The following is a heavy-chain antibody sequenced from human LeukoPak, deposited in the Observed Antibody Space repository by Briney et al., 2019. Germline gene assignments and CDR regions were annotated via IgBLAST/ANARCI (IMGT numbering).Heavy chain of an antibody. Sequence: SETLSLTCSVSGGSISSGDYYWSWIRQPPGKGLEWIGYIYYSGNTYYNPSLKSRVTMSVDTSKNQFSLKLNSVTAADTAVYYCARYDYGSYGSYYDYWGQGTLVTVSS. CDR3: ARYDYGSYGSYYDY. V-gene: IGHV4-30-4*01. D-gene: IGHD4-11*01. CDR2: IYYSGNT. J-gene: IGHJ4*02. CDR1: GGSISSGDYY.